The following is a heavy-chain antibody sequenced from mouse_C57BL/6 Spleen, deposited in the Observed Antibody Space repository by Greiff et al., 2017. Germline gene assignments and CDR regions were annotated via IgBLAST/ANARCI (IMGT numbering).Heavy chain of an antibody. CDR2: IHPNSGST. J-gene: IGHJ4*01. CDR1: GYTFTSYW. Sequence: VQLQQPGAELVKPGASVKLSCKASGYTFTSYWMHWVKQRPGQGLEWIGMIHPNSGSTNYNEKFKSKATLTVDKSSSTAYMQLSSLTSEDSAVYYCAGDGYLYAMDYWGQGTSVTVSS. D-gene: IGHD2-3*01. V-gene: IGHV1-64*01. CDR3: AGDGYLYAMDY.